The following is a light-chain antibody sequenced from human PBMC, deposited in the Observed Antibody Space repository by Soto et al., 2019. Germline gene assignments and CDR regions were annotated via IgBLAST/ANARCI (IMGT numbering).Light chain of an antibody. Sequence: DIQMTQSPSTLSASVGDRVTITCRASQSISGWLAWYQQKPGKAPKFLIYDVSNLESGVPLRFSGSGSGTDFTLTISSLQPEDFATYYCQQSYSTPPITFGQGTKVDIK. CDR1: QSISGW. J-gene: IGKJ1*01. V-gene: IGKV1-39*01. CDR2: DVS. CDR3: QQSYSTPPIT.